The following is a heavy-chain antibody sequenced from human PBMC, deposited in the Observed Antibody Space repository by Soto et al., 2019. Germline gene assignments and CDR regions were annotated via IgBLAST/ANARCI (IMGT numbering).Heavy chain of an antibody. D-gene: IGHD7-27*01. J-gene: IGHJ6*02. CDR3: AKNRGSWNPMCYDMDV. Sequence: EVQLLESGGGLVQPGGSLRLSCAVSGFTFSAYAMSWVRQAPGKGLEWVSAIKRRGDRTCYADSVQGRFSISRDDAKKTLYLQMDRLRAEDTAVYHCAKNRGSWNPMCYDMDVWGQGTTVTGSS. CDR1: GFTFSAYA. V-gene: IGHV3-23*01. CDR2: IKRRGDRT.